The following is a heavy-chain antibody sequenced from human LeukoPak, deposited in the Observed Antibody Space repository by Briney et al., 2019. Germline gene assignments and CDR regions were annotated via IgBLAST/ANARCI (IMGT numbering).Heavy chain of an antibody. Sequence: SETLSLTCTVSGASISRSDYFWGWIRQPPGKGLEWIGSIYYSGSTYYSPSLKGRVTISVDTSKNQFSLKLNSVTAADTAVYYCAREDMTSGAFDIWGQGTMVTVSS. CDR2: IYYSGST. V-gene: IGHV4-39*02. D-gene: IGHD4-11*01. CDR3: AREDMTSGAFDI. CDR1: GASISRSDYF. J-gene: IGHJ3*02.